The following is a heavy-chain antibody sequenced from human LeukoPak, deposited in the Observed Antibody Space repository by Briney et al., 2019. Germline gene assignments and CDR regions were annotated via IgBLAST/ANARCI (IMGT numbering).Heavy chain of an antibody. J-gene: IGHJ4*02. Sequence: SGTLSLTCAVYGGSFSGYYWSWIRQPPGKGLEWIGEINHSGSTNYNPSLKSRVTISIDTSKNQFYLKLSSLTAADTAVYYCARRDDSSGYHKIFDYWGPGTLVTVSS. CDR2: INHSGST. CDR3: ARRDDSSGYHKIFDY. V-gene: IGHV4-34*01. CDR1: GGSFSGYY. D-gene: IGHD3-22*01.